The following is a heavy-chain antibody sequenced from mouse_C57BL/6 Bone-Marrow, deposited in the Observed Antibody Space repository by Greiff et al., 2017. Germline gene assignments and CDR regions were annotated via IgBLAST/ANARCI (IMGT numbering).Heavy chain of an antibody. J-gene: IGHJ4*01. CDR3: ARYYYGSSKYYYAMDY. Sequence: VQRVESGAELVRPGASVKLSCKASGYTFTDYYINWVKQRPGQGLEWIARIYPGSGNTYYNEKFKGKATLTAEKSSSTAYMQLSSLTSEDSAVYFCARYYYGSSKYYYAMDYWGQGTSVTVSS. V-gene: IGHV1-76*01. CDR1: GYTFTDYY. D-gene: IGHD1-1*01. CDR2: IYPGSGNT.